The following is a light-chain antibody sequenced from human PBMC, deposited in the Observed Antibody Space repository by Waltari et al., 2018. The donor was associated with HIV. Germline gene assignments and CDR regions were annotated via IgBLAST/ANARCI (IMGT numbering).Light chain of an antibody. V-gene: IGKV1-39*01. CDR3: QQTNSIPYT. CDR2: AAS. J-gene: IGKJ2*01. Sequence: DIQMTQSPSSLSASVGDRVTITCRASQSITIYLNWYQQKPGKAPKLLMYAASRLQSGVPLRFSGSGSGTDFSLTISGLQREDFATYYCQQTNSIPYTFGQGTKLEIK. CDR1: QSITIY.